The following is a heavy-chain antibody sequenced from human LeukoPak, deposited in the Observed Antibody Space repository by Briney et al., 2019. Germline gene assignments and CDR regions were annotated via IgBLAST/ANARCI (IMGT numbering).Heavy chain of an antibody. CDR1: GGSISSSNW. Sequence: SETLSLTCAVSGGSISSSNWWSWVRQPPGKGLEWIGEIYHSGSTNYNPSLKSRVTISVDKSKNQFSLKLSSVTAADTAVYYCARDRGYSYGYKDAFDIWGQGTMVTVSS. D-gene: IGHD5-18*01. CDR2: IYHSGST. J-gene: IGHJ3*02. V-gene: IGHV4-4*02. CDR3: ARDRGYSYGYKDAFDI.